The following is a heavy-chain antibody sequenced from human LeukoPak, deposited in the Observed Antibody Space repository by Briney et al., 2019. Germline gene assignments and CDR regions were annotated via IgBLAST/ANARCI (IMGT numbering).Heavy chain of an antibody. D-gene: IGHD6-6*01. V-gene: IGHV4-59*01. J-gene: IGHJ6*02. Sequence: SETLSLTCTVSGGSISSYYWSWIRQPPGKGLEWIGYIYYSGSTNYNPSLKSRVTISVDTSKNQFSLKLSSVTAADTAVYYCARVGSSSSLLYYYGMDVWGQGTTVTVSS. CDR2: IYYSGST. CDR1: GGSISSYY. CDR3: ARVGSSSSLLYYYGMDV.